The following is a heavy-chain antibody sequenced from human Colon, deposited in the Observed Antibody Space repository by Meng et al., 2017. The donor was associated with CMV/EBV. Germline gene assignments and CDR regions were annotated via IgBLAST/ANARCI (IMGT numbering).Heavy chain of an antibody. CDR1: GFNFVNHR. J-gene: IGHJ4*02. D-gene: IGHD1-1*01. V-gene: IGHV3-21*06. Sequence: GESLKISCVASGFNFVNHRMNWVRQAPGKGLEWVATDMGGPSYRYYADSVKGRFTVSRDNAKNSLFLQMDSLRVEDTAVYYCTRARGQLAFDYRGQGIQVTVSS. CDR3: TRARGQLAFDY. CDR2: DMGGPSYR.